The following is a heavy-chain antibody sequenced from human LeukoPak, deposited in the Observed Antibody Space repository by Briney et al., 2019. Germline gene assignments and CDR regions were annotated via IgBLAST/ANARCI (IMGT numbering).Heavy chain of an antibody. J-gene: IGHJ4*02. CDR1: GGTFSSYA. CDR2: IIPIFGMA. D-gene: IGHD3-22*01. CDR3: ARDSHYYDSSGYPDY. V-gene: IGHV1-69*04. Sequence: ASVKVSCKASGGTFSSYAISWVRQAPGQGLEWMGRIIPIFGMANYAQKFQGRVTITADKTTSTAYMELSSLRSEDTAVYYCARDSHYYDSSGYPDYWGQGTLVTVSS.